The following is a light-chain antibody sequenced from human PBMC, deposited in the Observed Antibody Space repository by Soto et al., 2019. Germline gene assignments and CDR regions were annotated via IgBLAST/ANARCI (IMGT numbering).Light chain of an antibody. CDR1: QGIAPY. CDR3: QKYNSAPLT. V-gene: IGKV1-27*01. Sequence: GDRVTITCRASQGIAPYLAWFQQKPGKVPKLLIYATSTLQSGVPSRFSGSGSGTDFTLTINSLQPEYVGTYYCQKYNSAPLTFGGGTKVEIK. J-gene: IGKJ4*01. CDR2: ATS.